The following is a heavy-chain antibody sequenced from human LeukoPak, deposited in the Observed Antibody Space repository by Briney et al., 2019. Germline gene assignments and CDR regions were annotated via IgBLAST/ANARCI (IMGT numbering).Heavy chain of an antibody. CDR1: GYTLTELS. J-gene: IGHJ4*02. D-gene: IGHD3-10*01. CDR2: FDPEDGET. Sequence: ASVKVSCKVSGYTLTELSMHWVRQAPGKGLEWMGGFDPEDGETIYAQKFQGRVTMTEDTSTDTAYMELSSLTSQDTAVYYCAIAFGPTNSSRLDYWGQGTLVTVSS. CDR3: AIAFGPTNSSRLDY. V-gene: IGHV1-24*01.